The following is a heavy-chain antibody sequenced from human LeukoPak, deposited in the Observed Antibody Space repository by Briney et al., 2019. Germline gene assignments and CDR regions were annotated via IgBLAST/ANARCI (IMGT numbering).Heavy chain of an antibody. Sequence: ASVKVSCKASGYTFTNYGINWVRQAPGQGLEWMGWISPYNGNTNYAQNLQGRVTMTADTSTSTAYMELRSLRSDDTALYYCARGTISWSYPDYWGQGTLVTVSS. CDR1: GYTFTNYG. CDR2: ISPYNGNT. CDR3: ARGTISWSYPDY. J-gene: IGHJ4*02. D-gene: IGHD6-13*01. V-gene: IGHV1-18*01.